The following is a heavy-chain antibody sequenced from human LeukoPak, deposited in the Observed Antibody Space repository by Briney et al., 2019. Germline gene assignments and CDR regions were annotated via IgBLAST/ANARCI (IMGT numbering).Heavy chain of an antibody. CDR2: VSNSGSSI. D-gene: IGHD6-13*01. CDR1: GITFSDEY. Sequence: GGSLRLSCAASGITFSDEYMSWIRQAPGKGLEWISCVSNSGSSIYYADSVKGRFSISRDNVKNSLYLQMNSLRVEDTAVYYCARDGAYSASNFWGQGTMVAVSS. J-gene: IGHJ3*01. V-gene: IGHV3-11*01. CDR3: ARDGAYSASNF.